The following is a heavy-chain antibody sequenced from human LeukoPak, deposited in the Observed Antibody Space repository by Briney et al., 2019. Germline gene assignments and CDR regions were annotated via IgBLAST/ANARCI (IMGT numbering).Heavy chain of an antibody. CDR1: GFTFSSYA. J-gene: IGHJ4*02. CDR2: ISYDGSNK. V-gene: IGHV3-30-3*01. CDR3: ARGDFWSDYQDYFDY. Sequence: GGSLRLSCAASGFTFSSYAMHWVRQAPGKGLEWVAVISYDGSNKYYADSVKGRFTISRDNSKNTLYLQMNSLRAEDTAVYYCARGDFWSDYQDYFDYWGQGTLVTVSS. D-gene: IGHD3-3*01.